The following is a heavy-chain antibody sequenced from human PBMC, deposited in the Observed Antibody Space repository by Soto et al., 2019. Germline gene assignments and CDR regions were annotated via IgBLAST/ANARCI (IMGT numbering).Heavy chain of an antibody. J-gene: IGHJ6*03. CDR3: ARVITCRPRPGGGGSCYRYYYYMDV. V-gene: IGHV4-34*01. Sequence: SETLSLTCAVYGGSFSGYYWSWIRQPPGKGLEWIGEINHSGSTNYNPSLKSRVTISVDTSKNQFSLKLSSVTAADTAVYYCARVITCRPRPGGGGSCYRYYYYMDVWGKGTTVTVSS. CDR2: INHSGST. D-gene: IGHD2-15*01. CDR1: GGSFSGYY.